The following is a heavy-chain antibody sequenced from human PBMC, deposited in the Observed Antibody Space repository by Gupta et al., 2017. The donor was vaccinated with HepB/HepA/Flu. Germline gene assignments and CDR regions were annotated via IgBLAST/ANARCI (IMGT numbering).Heavy chain of an antibody. Sequence: QLQLQESGPGLVKPSETLSLTCTVSGCSISSSSYYWGWLRQPPGKGLEWIGSIYYSGSTYYNPSLKSRVTISVDTSKNQFSLKLSSVTAADTAVYYCARRIVVVPAASWYFDLWGRGTLVTVSS. CDR1: GCSISSSSYY. V-gene: IGHV4-39*01. CDR3: ARRIVVVPAASWYFDL. J-gene: IGHJ2*01. D-gene: IGHD2-2*01. CDR2: IYYSGST.